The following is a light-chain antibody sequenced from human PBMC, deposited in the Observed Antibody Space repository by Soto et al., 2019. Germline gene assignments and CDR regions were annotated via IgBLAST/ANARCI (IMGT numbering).Light chain of an antibody. Sequence: QSALTQPASVSGSPGQSITISCTGTSSDVGGYNYVSWYQQHPGKAPKLMIYEVSNRPSGVSNRFSGSKSGNTASLTISGLQAEDEAEYYCSSYTSSTFYVFGTGTRSPS. CDR2: EVS. V-gene: IGLV2-14*01. CDR3: SSYTSSTFYV. CDR1: SSDVGGYNY. J-gene: IGLJ1*01.